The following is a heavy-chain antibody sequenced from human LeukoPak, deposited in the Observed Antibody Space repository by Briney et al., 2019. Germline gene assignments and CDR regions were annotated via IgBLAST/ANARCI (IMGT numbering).Heavy chain of an antibody. D-gene: IGHD2-8*01. V-gene: IGHV1-46*01. CDR3: AGRNPLGYCTNGVCQPPSTYYYYYYGMDV. CDR2: INPSGGST. J-gene: IGHJ6*02. Sequence: GASVKVSCKASGYTFTSYGISWVRQAPGQGLEWMGIINPSGGSTSYAQKFQGRVTMTRDTSTSTVYMELSSLRSEDTAVYYCAGRNPLGYCTNGVCQPPSTYYYYYYGMDVWGQGTTVTVSS. CDR1: GYTFTSYG.